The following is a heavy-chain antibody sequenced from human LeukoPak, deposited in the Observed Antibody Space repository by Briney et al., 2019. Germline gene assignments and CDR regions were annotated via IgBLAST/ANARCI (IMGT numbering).Heavy chain of an antibody. CDR2: IYPGDSDT. J-gene: IGHJ5*02. Sequence: PGDSLKISCKGSGYSFASYWIAWMRKMPRKGLEWTGIIYPGDSDTRYSPSFQGQVTISADKSVSTAYLQWSSLKASDTAMYYCARRNTIGYCSGDNCYVHWGQGTLVTVAS. CDR1: GYSFASYW. V-gene: IGHV5-51*01. CDR3: ARRNTIGYCSGDNCYVH. D-gene: IGHD2-15*01.